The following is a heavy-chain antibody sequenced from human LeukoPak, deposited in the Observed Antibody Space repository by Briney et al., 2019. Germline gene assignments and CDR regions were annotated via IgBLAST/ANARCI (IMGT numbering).Heavy chain of an antibody. D-gene: IGHD1-1*01. V-gene: IGHV4-61*01. J-gene: IGHJ4*02. CDR2: IYYSGST. Sequence: PSETLSLTCAVSGYSISSGYYWSWIRQPPGKGLEWIGYIYYSGSTNYNPSLKSRVTISVDTSKNQFSLKLSSVTAADTAVYYCAREGVYGIIDYWGQGTLVTVSS. CDR3: AREGVYGIIDY. CDR1: GYSISSGYY.